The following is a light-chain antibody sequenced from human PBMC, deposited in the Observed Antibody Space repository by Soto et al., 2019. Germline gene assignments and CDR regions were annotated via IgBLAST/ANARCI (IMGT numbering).Light chain of an antibody. V-gene: IGKV1-39*01. Sequence: DIQMTQSPSSLSASVGDRVTITFRASQSISSYLNWYQQKPGKAPKLLIYAASSLQSGVPSRFSGSGSGTDFTLTISSLQPEDFATYYCQQSYSIFGQGTKLEIK. CDR2: AAS. J-gene: IGKJ2*01. CDR3: QQSYSI. CDR1: QSISSY.